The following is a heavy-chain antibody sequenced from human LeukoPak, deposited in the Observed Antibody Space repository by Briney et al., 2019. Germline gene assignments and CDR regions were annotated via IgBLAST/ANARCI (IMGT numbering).Heavy chain of an antibody. J-gene: IGHJ5*02. V-gene: IGHV3-48*02. CDR3: ARAMDGWFDP. CDR1: GFNFTSYS. Sequence: PGGSLRLSCAASGFNFTSYSMNWVRQAPGKGLEWVSYISIGSSTRYYADSVKGRFTISRDNAKNSLYLQMNSLRDEDTAVYYCARAMDGWFDPWGQGTLVTVSS. D-gene: IGHD3/OR15-3a*01. CDR2: ISIGSSTR.